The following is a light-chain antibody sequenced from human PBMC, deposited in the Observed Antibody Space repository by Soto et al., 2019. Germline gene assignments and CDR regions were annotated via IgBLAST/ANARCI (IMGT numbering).Light chain of an antibody. V-gene: IGKV3-15*01. CDR3: QQYSYWPPWT. CDR1: QSIGSK. Sequence: EIVMTQSPATLSVSPGERATLSCKASQSIGSKLAWYQQKPGQAPRPLIYGASTRANGSPARFSGSGSGTEVTITIRGLLSEGAGVYHCQQYSYWPPWTVGQGTKAEIK. J-gene: IGKJ1*01. CDR2: GAS.